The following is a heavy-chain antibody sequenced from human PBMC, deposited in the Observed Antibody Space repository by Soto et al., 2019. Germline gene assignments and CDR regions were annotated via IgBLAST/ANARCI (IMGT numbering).Heavy chain of an antibody. CDR3: TIVRVADSALDH. V-gene: IGHV3-30*02. CDR1: GFIFSNNG. J-gene: IGHJ4*02. CDR2: MSYDGSDT. Sequence: GGSLRLSFVGSGFIFSNNGMHWVRQTPGKELEWVAFMSYDGSDTFYADSVKGRFTISRDNSKNTLFLHMSNLRAEDTAMYYCTIVRVADSALDHWGQGTLVTVSS. D-gene: IGHD3-10*02.